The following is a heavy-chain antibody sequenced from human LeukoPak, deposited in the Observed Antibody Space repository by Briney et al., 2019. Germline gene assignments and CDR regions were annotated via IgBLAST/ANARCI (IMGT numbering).Heavy chain of an antibody. V-gene: IGHV7-4-1*02. CDR2: INTNTGNP. Sequence: ASVKVSCKASGYTFTSYAMNWVRQAPGQGLEWMGWINTNTGNPTYDQGFTGRFVFSLDTSVSTAYLQISSLKAEDTAVYYCATPILEYSSGWYDLYGMDVWGQGTTVTVSS. CDR1: GYTFTSYA. D-gene: IGHD6-19*01. J-gene: IGHJ6*02. CDR3: ATPILEYSSGWYDLYGMDV.